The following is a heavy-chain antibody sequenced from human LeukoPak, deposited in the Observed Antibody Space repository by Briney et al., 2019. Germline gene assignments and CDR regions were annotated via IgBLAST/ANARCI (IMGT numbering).Heavy chain of an antibody. J-gene: IGHJ4*02. CDR3: ARKGGRTMVRGVYYFDY. V-gene: IGHV3-7*03. CDR2: IKQDGSEK. Sequence: GGSLRLSCAASGFTFSSYAMSWVRQAPGKGLEWVANIKQDGSEKYYVDSVKGRFTISRDNAKNSLYLQMNSLRAEDTAVYYCARKGGRTMVRGVYYFDYWGQGTLVTVSS. CDR1: GFTFSSYA. D-gene: IGHD3-10*01.